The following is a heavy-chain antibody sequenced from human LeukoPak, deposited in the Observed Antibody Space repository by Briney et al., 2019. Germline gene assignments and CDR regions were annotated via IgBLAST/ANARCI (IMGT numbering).Heavy chain of an antibody. CDR3: AKDKVSIPCGMDV. Sequence: GRSLRLSCAASGFTFDDYAMHWVRLAPGKGLEWISGINWNGGTIVYADPVKGRFSISRNNAKNTLYLQMDSLRPDDTALYFCAKDKVSIPCGMDVWGQGTTVIVSS. CDR2: INWNGGTI. J-gene: IGHJ6*02. CDR1: GFTFDDYA. V-gene: IGHV3-9*01. D-gene: IGHD2-21*01.